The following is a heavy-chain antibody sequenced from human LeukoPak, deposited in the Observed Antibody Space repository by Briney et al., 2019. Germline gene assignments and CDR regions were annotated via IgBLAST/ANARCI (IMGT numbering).Heavy chain of an antibody. CDR2: IYYSGST. CDR3: ARQGIVATIKGFDY. CDR1: GGSISSSSYY. Sequence: SETLSLTCTVSGGSISSSSYYWGWIRQPPGKGLEWNGSIYYSGSTYYNPSLKSRVTISVDTSKNQFSLKLSSVTAADTAVYYCARQGIVATIKGFDYWGQGTLVTVSS. J-gene: IGHJ4*02. D-gene: IGHD5-12*01. V-gene: IGHV4-39*01.